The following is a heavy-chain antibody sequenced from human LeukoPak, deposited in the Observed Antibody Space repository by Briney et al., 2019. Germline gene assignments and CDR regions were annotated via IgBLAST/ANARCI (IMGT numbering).Heavy chain of an antibody. CDR3: ARSSVGAASLDY. D-gene: IGHD2-15*01. CDR2: MNPKSGNT. Sequence: ASVKVSCKASGYTFTSYDINWVRQATGQGLEWMGWMNPKSGNTGYAQKFQGRVTMTRNTSITTAYMALSSLRSEDTAVYYCARSSVGAASLDYWGQGTLVTVSS. CDR1: GYTFTSYD. V-gene: IGHV1-8*01. J-gene: IGHJ4*02.